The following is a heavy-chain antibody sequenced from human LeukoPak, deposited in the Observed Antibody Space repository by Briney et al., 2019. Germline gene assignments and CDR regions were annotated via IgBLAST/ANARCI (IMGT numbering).Heavy chain of an antibody. V-gene: IGHV4-34*01. CDR3: ASGPITDYDILTGYYTYYYYYGMDV. D-gene: IGHD3-9*01. Sequence: SETLSLTCAVYGGSSSGYYWSWIRQPPGKGLEWIGEINHSGSTNYNPSLKSRVTISVDTSKNQFSLKLSSVTAADTAVYYCASGPITDYDILTGYYTYYYYYGMDVWGKGTTVTVSS. CDR1: GGSSSGYY. CDR2: INHSGST. J-gene: IGHJ6*04.